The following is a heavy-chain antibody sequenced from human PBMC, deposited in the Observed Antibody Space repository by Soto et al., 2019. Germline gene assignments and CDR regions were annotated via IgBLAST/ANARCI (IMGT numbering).Heavy chain of an antibody. CDR2: TYYRSKWYN. D-gene: IGHD3-16*02. CDR1: GDSVSSNSAA. J-gene: IGHJ4*02. V-gene: IGHV6-1*01. Sequence: SQTLSLTCAISGDSVSSNSAAWNWIRQSPSRGLEWLGRTYYRSKWYNDYAVSVKSRITINPDTSKNQFSLQLNSVTPEDTAAYYCARAPSYDYVWGSYRYQFDYWGQGTLVTVS. CDR3: ARAPSYDYVWGSYRYQFDY.